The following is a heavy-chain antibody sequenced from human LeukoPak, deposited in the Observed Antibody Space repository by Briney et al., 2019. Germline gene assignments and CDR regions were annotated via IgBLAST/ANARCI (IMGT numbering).Heavy chain of an antibody. CDR2: IHHSGSSGST. CDR3: TRASWFGELLRSLDI. CDR1: GDSISSSIW. D-gene: IGHD3-10*01. J-gene: IGHJ3*02. V-gene: IGHV4-4*02. Sequence: SETLSLTCAVSGDSISSSIWWSWVRQPPGKGLEWIGEIHHSGSSGSTNYNPSLRSRVTVSVDKSKNQFSLKLSPVTAADTAVYYCTRASWFGELLRSLDIWGQGTMVTVSS.